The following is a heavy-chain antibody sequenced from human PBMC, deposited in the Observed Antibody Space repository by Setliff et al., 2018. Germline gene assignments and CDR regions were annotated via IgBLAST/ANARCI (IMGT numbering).Heavy chain of an antibody. Sequence: LRLSCAASGFTFSSYAMSWVRQAPGKGLEWVSAISGSGGSTYYADSVKGRFTISRDNSKNTLYLQMNSLRAEDTAVYYCAKAPGQWLGMLNWFDPWGQGTLGTVSS. CDR1: GFTFSSYA. D-gene: IGHD6-19*01. CDR3: AKAPGQWLGMLNWFDP. V-gene: IGHV3-23*01. CDR2: ISGSGGST. J-gene: IGHJ5*02.